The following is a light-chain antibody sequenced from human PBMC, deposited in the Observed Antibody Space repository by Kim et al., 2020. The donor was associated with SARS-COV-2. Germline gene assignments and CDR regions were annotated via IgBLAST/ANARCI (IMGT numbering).Light chain of an antibody. Sequence: VALGQTVRITCQGDSLRSYYATWYQQKPGQAPILVIYGKNNRPSGIPDRFSGSSSGNTASLTITGTQAGDEADYYCNSRDSNNDVVFGGGTKLTVL. CDR3: NSRDSNNDVV. CDR2: GKN. V-gene: IGLV3-19*01. CDR1: SLRSYY. J-gene: IGLJ2*01.